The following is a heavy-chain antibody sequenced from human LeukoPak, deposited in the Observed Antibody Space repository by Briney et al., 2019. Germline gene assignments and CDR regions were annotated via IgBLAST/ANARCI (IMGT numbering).Heavy chain of an antibody. V-gene: IGHV6-1*01. J-gene: IGHJ6*02. CDR3: ARGRISYFGLDV. CDR2: TFYTSKWNY. CDR1: GDSVSGNSGA. D-gene: IGHD2/OR15-2a*01. Sequence: SQTLSLTCAISGDSVSGNSGAWNWIRQSPSRGLEWLGRTFYTSKWNYEYAASVKSRITISPDTSKSQFSLQLNSVTLEDTAVYYCARGRISYFGLDVWGQGTTVTVSS.